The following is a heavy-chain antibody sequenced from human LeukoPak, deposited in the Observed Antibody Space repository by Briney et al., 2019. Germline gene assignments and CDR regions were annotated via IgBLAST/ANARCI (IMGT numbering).Heavy chain of an antibody. J-gene: IGHJ6*03. Sequence: GGSLRLSCAASGFTFSDYHMTWIRQAPGKGLEWVSYISNSDDSINYADSGSGRFTISRDNAKSSVYLQMNSLRVEDTAVYYCARAPAVYFFYIDVWGEGTTVTVSS. CDR1: GFTFSDYH. CDR2: ISNSDDSI. V-gene: IGHV3-11*04. CDR3: ARAPAVYFFYIDV.